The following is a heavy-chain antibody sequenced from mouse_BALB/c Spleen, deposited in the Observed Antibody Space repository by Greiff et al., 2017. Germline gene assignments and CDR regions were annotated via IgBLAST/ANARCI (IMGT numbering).Heavy chain of an antibody. CDR2: IHPSDSET. CDR3: ARARDGYFLAWFAY. Sequence: QVQLQQPGAELVRPGASVKLSCKASGYSFTSYWMNWVKQRPGQGLEWIGMIHPSDSETRLNQKFKDKATLTVDNSSSTAYMELRSLTSEDSAVYYCARARDGYFLAWFAYWGQGTLVTVSA. V-gene: IGHV1-61*01. D-gene: IGHD2-3*01. CDR1: GYSFTSYW. J-gene: IGHJ3*01.